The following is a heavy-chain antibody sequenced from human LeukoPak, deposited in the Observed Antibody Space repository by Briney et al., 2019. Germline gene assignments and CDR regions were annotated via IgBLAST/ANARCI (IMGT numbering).Heavy chain of an antibody. D-gene: IGHD3-3*01. Sequence: PGGSLRLSCAASGFTFSSYAMGWVRQAPGKGLEWVSAISGSGGSTYYADSVKGRFTISRDNSKNTLYLQMNSLRAEDTAVYYCAKVGVLRFLEWLFYFDYWGQGTLVTVSS. CDR3: AKVGVLRFLEWLFYFDY. CDR1: GFTFSSYA. J-gene: IGHJ4*02. V-gene: IGHV3-23*01. CDR2: ISGSGGST.